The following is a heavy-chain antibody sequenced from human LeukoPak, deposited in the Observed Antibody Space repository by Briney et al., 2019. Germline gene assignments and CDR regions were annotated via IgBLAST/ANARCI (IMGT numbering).Heavy chain of an antibody. D-gene: IGHD3-10*01. CDR1: GFTFSSYG. J-gene: IGHJ4*02. Sequence: GGSLRLSCAASGFTFSSYGMHWVRQAPGKGPEWVAVIWYDGSNKYYADSVKGRFTISRDNSKNTLYLQMNSLRAEDTAVYYCARVGLLWFGESYFDYWGQGTLVTVSS. CDR3: ARVGLLWFGESYFDY. V-gene: IGHV3-33*01. CDR2: IWYDGSNK.